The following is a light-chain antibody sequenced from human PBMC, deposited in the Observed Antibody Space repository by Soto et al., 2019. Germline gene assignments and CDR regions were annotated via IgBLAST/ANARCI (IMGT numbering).Light chain of an antibody. CDR1: QTVSSN. Sequence: EILMTQSPVTLSVSPGERATLSCRASQTVSSNLAWYQQKPGQAPRLLIYGASTRATGIPARFSGGGSGTEFTLTISSLQSEDFAVYYCQQYNNWPSLTFGGGTKVDIK. CDR2: GAS. J-gene: IGKJ4*01. V-gene: IGKV3-15*01. CDR3: QQYNNWPSLT.